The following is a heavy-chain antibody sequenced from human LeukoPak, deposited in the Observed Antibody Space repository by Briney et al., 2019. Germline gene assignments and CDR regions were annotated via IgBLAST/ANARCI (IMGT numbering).Heavy chain of an antibody. CDR1: GIISNTYA. CDR3: ARGNYHAMDV. V-gene: IGHV3-74*01. J-gene: IGHJ6*02. Sequence: GGSLRLSCATSGIISNTYAMHWVRQTPGEGLVCVSLIKGDGSSTTYADSVKGRFTISRDNAKNTVYLQMNSLRAEDTAVYYCARGNYHAMDVWGQGTTVTVSS. CDR2: IKGDGSST.